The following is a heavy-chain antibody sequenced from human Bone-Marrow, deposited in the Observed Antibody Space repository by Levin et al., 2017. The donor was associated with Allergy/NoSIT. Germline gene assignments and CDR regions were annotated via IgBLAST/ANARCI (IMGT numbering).Heavy chain of an antibody. CDR3: ARDWRVESLGTSGGMDV. CDR2: INPQSTIR. J-gene: IGHJ6*02. V-gene: IGHV1-2*02. CDR1: GDTHTGHY. Sequence: GESLKISCKASGDTHTGHYMHWVRQAPGQGLEWIGWINPQSTIRSYAQKFQARVTMTRDTSISTDIMELTGLTSDDTATYYCARDWRVESLGTSGGMDVWGQGTTVTVSS. D-gene: IGHD5-24*01.